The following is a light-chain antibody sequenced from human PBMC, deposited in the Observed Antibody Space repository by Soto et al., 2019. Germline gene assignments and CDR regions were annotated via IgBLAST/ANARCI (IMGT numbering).Light chain of an antibody. CDR3: SSYGGSNNLL. J-gene: IGLJ2*01. CDR1: SSDIGAYNF. Sequence: QSALTQPPSASGSPGQSVAISCTGSSSDIGAYNFVSWYRQHPGKAPKLLIFEVSQRPSGVPDRFYGSKSGNTASLIVSGLQAEDEADYYCSSYGGSNNLLFGGGTTLTVL. V-gene: IGLV2-8*01. CDR2: EVS.